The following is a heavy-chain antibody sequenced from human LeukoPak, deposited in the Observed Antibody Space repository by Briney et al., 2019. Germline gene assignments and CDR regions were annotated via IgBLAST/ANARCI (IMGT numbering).Heavy chain of an antibody. J-gene: IGHJ4*02. CDR2: IRYDGNIK. CDR3: AKGRYLDSSGYPIDY. CDR1: GFTFSSYD. D-gene: IGHD3-22*01. Sequence: GGSLRLSCAASGFTFSSYDMHWVRQAPGKGLEWVAFIRYDGNIKYFADSVKGRFTISRDSSKNTLYLQMDSLRPEDTALYYCAKGRYLDSSGYPIDYWGQGTLVTVSS. V-gene: IGHV3-30*02.